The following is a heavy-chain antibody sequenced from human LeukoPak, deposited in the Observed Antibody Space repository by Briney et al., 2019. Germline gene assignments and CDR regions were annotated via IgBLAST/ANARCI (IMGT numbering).Heavy chain of an antibody. D-gene: IGHD4-17*01. CDR2: IKQDGSEK. CDR1: RFTFSNYW. J-gene: IGHJ4*02. V-gene: IGHV3-7*01. Sequence: GSLRLSCAASRFTFSNYWMSWARQAPGKGLEWVANIKQDGSEKYYVDSVKGRFTISRDNAKNSLYLQMNSLRAEDTAVYYCARDKSYGDSSDYWGQGTLVTVSS. CDR3: ARDKSYGDSSDY.